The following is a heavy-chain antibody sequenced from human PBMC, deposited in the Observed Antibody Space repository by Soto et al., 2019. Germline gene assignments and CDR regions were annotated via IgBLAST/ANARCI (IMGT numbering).Heavy chain of an antibody. CDR1: GFSFGDYF. CDR3: ARDDHTYGVY. CDR2: IGPYGNSI. Sequence: SLKISCAASGFSFGDYFMSWLRQAPGKGLEWVSYIGPYGNSIYYADSVKGRFTISRDDATKSLHLHMNSLRTDDTAVYYCARDDHTYGVYWGQGTPVTVSS. D-gene: IGHD2-21*01. J-gene: IGHJ4*02. V-gene: IGHV3-11*01.